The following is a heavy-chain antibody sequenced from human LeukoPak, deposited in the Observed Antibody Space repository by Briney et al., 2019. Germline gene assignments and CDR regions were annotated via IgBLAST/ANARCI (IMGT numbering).Heavy chain of an antibody. CDR3: ARDPSSSSYGMDV. D-gene: IGHD2-2*01. J-gene: IGHJ6*02. V-gene: IGHV4-31*03. CDR1: GASISSGGYY. Sequence: SQTLSLTCTVSGASISSGGYYWSWIRQHPGKGLEWIGYIYYSGSTYHNPSLKSRVTISVDTSKNQFSLKLSSVTAADTAVYYCARDPSSSSYGMDVWGQGTTVTVSS. CDR2: IYYSGST.